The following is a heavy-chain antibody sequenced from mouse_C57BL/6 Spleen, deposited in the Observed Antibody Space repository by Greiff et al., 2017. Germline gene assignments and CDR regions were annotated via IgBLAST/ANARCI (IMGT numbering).Heavy chain of an antibody. D-gene: IGHD2-2*01. CDR3: ARRGGYDYFDY. Sequence: DVHLVESGGDLVKPGGSLKLSCAASGFTFSSYGMSWVRQTPDKRLEWVATISSGGSYTYYPDSVKGRFTISRDNAKNTLYLQMSSLKSEDTAMYYCARRGGYDYFDYWGQGTTLTVSS. CDR2: ISSGGSYT. CDR1: GFTFSSYG. J-gene: IGHJ2*01. V-gene: IGHV5-6*01.